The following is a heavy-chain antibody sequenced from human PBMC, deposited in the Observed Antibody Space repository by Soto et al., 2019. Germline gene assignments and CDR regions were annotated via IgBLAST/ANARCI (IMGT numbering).Heavy chain of an antibody. CDR2: LYDLDGT. D-gene: IGHD1-1*01. CDR3: ATWHLQEHAYDI. V-gene: IGHV3-53*01. J-gene: IGHJ3*02. CDR1: GFTVSGKKY. Sequence: VGSLRLSCEAFGFTVSGKKYVAWVRQAPGKGLEWVSALYDLDGTYYADSVKGRFTTSSDSSRTTVYLQMNSLRPDDTAVYSCATWHLQEHAYDIWGQGTMVTVSS.